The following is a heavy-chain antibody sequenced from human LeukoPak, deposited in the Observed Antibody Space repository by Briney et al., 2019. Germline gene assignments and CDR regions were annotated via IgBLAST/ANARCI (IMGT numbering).Heavy chain of an antibody. CDR2: VYTSGSP. CDR3: ARGPDILTGQIDY. J-gene: IGHJ4*02. D-gene: IGHD3-9*01. Sequence: SETLSLTCNVSGASINTYYWSWIRQSAGGGLEFIGRVYTSGSPDYNPSLKSRVTISVDTSKNQFSLKLSSVTAADTAVYYCARGPDILTGQIDYWGQGTLVTVSS. CDR1: GASINTYY. V-gene: IGHV4-4*07.